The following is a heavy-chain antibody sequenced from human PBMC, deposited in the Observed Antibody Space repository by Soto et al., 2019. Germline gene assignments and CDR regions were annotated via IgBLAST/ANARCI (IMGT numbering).Heavy chain of an antibody. V-gene: IGHV4-30-4*01. CDR2: IYYTGST. D-gene: IGHD6-13*01. CDR3: ARDQGGAAHFDY. J-gene: IGHJ4*02. CDR1: GCSISSGDYY. Sequence: QVQLQESGPGLVKPSQTLSLTCSVSGCSISSGDYYWSWIRQPPGKGLEWIGSIYYTGSTYYNPSLNSRVTRAVDTSKTQFSLKLSSATAADTAVYYCARDQGGAAHFDYWGQGTLVTVSS.